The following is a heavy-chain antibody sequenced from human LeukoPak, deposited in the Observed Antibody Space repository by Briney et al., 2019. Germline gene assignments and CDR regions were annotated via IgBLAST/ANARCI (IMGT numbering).Heavy chain of an antibody. CDR3: AREIAARPSVVDY. D-gene: IGHD6-6*01. Sequence: ASVKVSCKASGYTFTSYYMHWVRQALGQGLEWMGIINPSGGSTSYAQKFQGRVTMTRDTFTSTVYMELSSLRSEDTAVYYCAREIAARPSVVDYWGQGTLVTVSS. J-gene: IGHJ4*02. CDR2: INPSGGST. V-gene: IGHV1-46*01. CDR1: GYTFTSYY.